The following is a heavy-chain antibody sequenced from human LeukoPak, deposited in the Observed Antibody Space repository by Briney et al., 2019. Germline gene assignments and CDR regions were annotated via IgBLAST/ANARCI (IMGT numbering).Heavy chain of an antibody. CDR1: GGSISSSSYY. CDR3: ARQPMGAAAGTAY. CDR2: IYYSGST. V-gene: IGHV4-39*01. Sequence: SETLSLTCTVSGGSISSSSYYWGWIRQPPGKGLEWIGSIYYSGSTYYNPSLKSRVSISVDTSKNQFSLKLSSVTAADTAVYYCARQPMGAAAGTAYWGQGTLVTVSS. D-gene: IGHD6-13*01. J-gene: IGHJ4*02.